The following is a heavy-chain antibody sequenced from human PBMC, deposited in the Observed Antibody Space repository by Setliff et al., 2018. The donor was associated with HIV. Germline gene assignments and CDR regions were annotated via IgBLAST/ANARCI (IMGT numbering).Heavy chain of an antibody. CDR1: GGSFSGFS. D-gene: IGHD3-3*01. CDR3: SRGPTIRGSFTGVVYTAPLPSFDT. V-gene: IGHV4-34*01. CDR2: INNYGVT. Sequence: SETLSLTCAVYGGSFSGFSWHWLRQPPGKGLEWIGDINNYGVTLYTSSLAGRVTISVDTSKNQFSLTLKSLTVADTALYFCSRGPTIRGSFTGVVYTAPLPSFDTWSQGSLVTVSS. J-gene: IGHJ4*02.